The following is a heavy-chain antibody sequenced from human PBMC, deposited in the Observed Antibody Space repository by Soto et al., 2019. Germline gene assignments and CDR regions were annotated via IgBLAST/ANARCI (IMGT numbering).Heavy chain of an antibody. CDR3: TQNSYITTVIIRFDY. D-gene: IGHD4-4*01. CDR1: GFTFSNAW. CDR2: IKSKTDGGTT. V-gene: IGHV3-15*07. Sequence: EVQLVESGGGFVKPGGSLRLSCAASGFTFSNAWINWVRQAPGKGLEWVGRIKSKTDGGTTDFAASVKGRFAISRDDSKNMVYLQMNSLKTEDTAVYYCTQNSYITTVIIRFDYWGHGTLVTVSS. J-gene: IGHJ4*01.